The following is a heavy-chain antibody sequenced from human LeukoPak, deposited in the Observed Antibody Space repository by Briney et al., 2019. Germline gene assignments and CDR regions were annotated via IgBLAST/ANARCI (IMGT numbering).Heavy chain of an antibody. CDR3: ARHYWYMDV. V-gene: IGHV3-21*01. Sequence: PGESLKISCAASGFTFSSYSMNCVRQAPGKGLEWVSSISSSSSYIYYADSVKGRFTISRDNAKNSLYLQMNSLRAEDTAVYYCARHYWYMDVWGKGTTVTVSS. J-gene: IGHJ6*03. CDR2: ISSSSSYI. CDR1: GFTFSSYS.